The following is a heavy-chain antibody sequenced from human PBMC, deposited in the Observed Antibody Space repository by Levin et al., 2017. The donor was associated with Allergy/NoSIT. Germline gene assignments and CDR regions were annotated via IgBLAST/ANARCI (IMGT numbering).Heavy chain of an antibody. V-gene: IGHV3-15*01. Sequence: GESLKISCAASGFSFGDAWMSWVRQAPGKGLEWVGLLQSKTYVGTTDYAAPVKGRFTISRDDSKNTLYLQMNSLRADDTAVYYCTGRVPNDYGDYFSFWGQGTLVTVSS. CDR1: GFSFGDAW. CDR2: LQSKTYVGTT. D-gene: IGHD4-17*01. J-gene: IGHJ4*02. CDR3: TGRVPNDYGDYFSF.